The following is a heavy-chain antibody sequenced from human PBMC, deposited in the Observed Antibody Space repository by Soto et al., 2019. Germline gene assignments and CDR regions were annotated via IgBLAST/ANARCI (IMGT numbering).Heavy chain of an antibody. CDR1: GGSFSGYY. CDR2: INHSGST. Sequence: SETLSLTCAVYGGSFSGYYWSWIRQPPGKGLEWIGEINHSGSTNYNPSLKSRVTISVDTSKNQFSLKLSSVTAADTAVYYCANAGYSSGWGIDYWGQGTLVTVSS. D-gene: IGHD6-19*01. J-gene: IGHJ4*02. CDR3: ANAGYSSGWGIDY. V-gene: IGHV4-34*01.